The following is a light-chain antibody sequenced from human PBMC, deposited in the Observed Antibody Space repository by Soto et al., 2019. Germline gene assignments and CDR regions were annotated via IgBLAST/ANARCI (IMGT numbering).Light chain of an antibody. CDR1: QSINNNY. CDR2: GAS. CDR3: QQYGTSPRT. Sequence: EIVLTQSPGTLSLSPGERAIFSCRASQSINNNYLAWYQQKPGQAPRLLIHGASSRATGIPGRFSGSGSGTDFTLTISRLEPEDFAVYFCQQYGTSPRTFDQGTKVDIK. J-gene: IGKJ1*01. V-gene: IGKV3-20*01.